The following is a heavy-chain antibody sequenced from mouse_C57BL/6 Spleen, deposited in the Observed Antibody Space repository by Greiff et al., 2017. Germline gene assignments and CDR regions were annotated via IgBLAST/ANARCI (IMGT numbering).Heavy chain of an antibody. J-gene: IGHJ4*01. CDR1: GYTFTSYW. D-gene: IGHD1-1*01. CDR3: ARGGRSPLNAMDY. V-gene: IGHV1-69*01. CDR2: IDPSDSYT. Sequence: QVQLQQPGAELVMPGASVKLSCKASGYTFTSYWMHWVKQRPGQGLEWIGDIDPSDSYTNYNQKFKGKSTLTVDKSSSTAYMQLSSLTSEDSAVYYCARGGRSPLNAMDYWGQGTSVTVSS.